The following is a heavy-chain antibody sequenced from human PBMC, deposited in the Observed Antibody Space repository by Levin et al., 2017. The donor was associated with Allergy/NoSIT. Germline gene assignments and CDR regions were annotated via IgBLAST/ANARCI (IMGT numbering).Heavy chain of an antibody. Sequence: SETLSLTCAVYGGSFSGYYWSWIRQPPGKGLEWIGEINHSGSTNYNPSLKSRVTISVDTSKNQFSLKLSSVTAADTAVYYCARARVNSYYYGSGSFRPAYYYYGMDVWGQGTTVTVSS. CDR3: ARARVNSYYYGSGSFRPAYYYYGMDV. D-gene: IGHD3-10*01. CDR1: GGSFSGYY. V-gene: IGHV4-34*01. J-gene: IGHJ6*02. CDR2: INHSGST.